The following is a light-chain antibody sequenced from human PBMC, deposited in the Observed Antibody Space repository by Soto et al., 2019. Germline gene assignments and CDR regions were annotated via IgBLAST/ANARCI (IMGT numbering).Light chain of an antibody. CDR3: HQRQSWPRT. CDR1: QYINTS. V-gene: IGKV3-11*01. CDR2: QAS. J-gene: IGKJ1*01. Sequence: EIVLTQSPATLSSFPGDRVTLSCRASQYINTSLAWYQHRPGQAPRLLIYQASTRAAGIPARFSASGSGTDFTLTISDVQPEDFALYYCHQRQSWPRTFGQGTKVDIK.